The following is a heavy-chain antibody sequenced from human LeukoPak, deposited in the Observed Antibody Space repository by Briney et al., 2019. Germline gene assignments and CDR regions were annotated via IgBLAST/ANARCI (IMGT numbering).Heavy chain of an antibody. D-gene: IGHD5-18*01. J-gene: IGHJ4*02. V-gene: IGHV4-59*11. CDR3: ASTLGGYSYGYELGY. CDR2: VYYVGST. Sequence: PSETLSLTCTVSGASIRSHHWTWIRQPPGKGLEIGNVYYVGSTSYSPSLKSRVTISVDTSKNQFSLKLSSVTAADTAVYYCASTLGGYSYGYELGYWGQGTLVTVSS. CDR1: GASIRSHH.